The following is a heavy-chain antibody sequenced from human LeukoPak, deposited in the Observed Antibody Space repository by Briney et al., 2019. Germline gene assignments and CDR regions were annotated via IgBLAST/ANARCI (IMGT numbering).Heavy chain of an antibody. V-gene: IGHV3-7*01. CDR1: GFTFSNYW. Sequence: PGGSLRLSCAASGFTFSNYWMNWVRQAPGKGLEWVASIGQDGSENYYVDSVKGRFTISRDNAKNSLYLQMNSLRVEDTAVYYCGEGGGWDFDYWGPGALITAS. D-gene: IGHD6-19*01. CDR3: GEGGGWDFDY. CDR2: IGQDGSEN. J-gene: IGHJ4*03.